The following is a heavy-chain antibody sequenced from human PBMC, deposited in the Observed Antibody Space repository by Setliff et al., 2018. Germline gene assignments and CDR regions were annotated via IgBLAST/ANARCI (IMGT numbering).Heavy chain of an antibody. CDR3: VRDDADNYDAFDN. CDR1: GFTFSTYW. CDR2: IKQDGSTK. Sequence: GGSLRLSCAASGFTFSTYWMSWVRQAPGKGLERVADIKQDGSTKYYLDSVKGRFTISRDNAKRSLYLQMNGLRADDTGVYYCVRDDADNYDAFDNWGQGTLVTVSS. D-gene: IGHD3-22*01. V-gene: IGHV3-7*01. J-gene: IGHJ3*02.